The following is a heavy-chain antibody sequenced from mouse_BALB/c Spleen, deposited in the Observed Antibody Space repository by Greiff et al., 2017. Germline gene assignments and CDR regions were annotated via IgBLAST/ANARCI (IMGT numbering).Heavy chain of an antibody. D-gene: IGHD2-1*01. J-gene: IGHJ3*01. Sequence: QVQLQQSGAELVRPGTSVKVSCKASGYAFTNYLIEWVKQRPGQGLEWIGVINPGSGGTNYNEKFKGKATLTADKSSSTAYMQLSSLTSDDSAVYFCARRGNPFAYWGQGTLVTVSA. CDR2: INPGSGGT. V-gene: IGHV1-54*01. CDR3: ARRGNPFAY. CDR1: GYAFTNYL.